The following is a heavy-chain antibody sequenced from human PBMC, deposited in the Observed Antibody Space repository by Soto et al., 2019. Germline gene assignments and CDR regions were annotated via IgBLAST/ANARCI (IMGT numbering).Heavy chain of an antibody. J-gene: IGHJ3*02. CDR3: AKDRTRAYYYDSSGPPAFDI. Sequence: EVQLLESGGGLVQPGGSLRLSCAAYGFTFSSYAMSWVRQAPGKGLEWVSAISGSGGSTYYADSVKGRFTISRDNSKNTLYLQMNSLRAEDTAVYYCAKDRTRAYYYDSSGPPAFDIWGQGTMVTVSS. CDR2: ISGSGGST. V-gene: IGHV3-23*01. CDR1: GFTFSSYA. D-gene: IGHD3-22*01.